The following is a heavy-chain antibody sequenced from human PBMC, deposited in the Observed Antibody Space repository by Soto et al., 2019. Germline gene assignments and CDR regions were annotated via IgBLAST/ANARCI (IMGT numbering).Heavy chain of an antibody. D-gene: IGHD1-7*01. Sequence: SETLSLTCTVSGGSVSSGSYYWSWIRQPPGKGLEWIGYIYYSGSTNYNPSLKSRVTISVDTSKNQFSLKLSSVTAADTAVYYCARVIRGTAFDYWGQGTLVTVSS. CDR1: GGSVSSGSYY. CDR2: IYYSGST. J-gene: IGHJ4*02. CDR3: ARVIRGTAFDY. V-gene: IGHV4-61*01.